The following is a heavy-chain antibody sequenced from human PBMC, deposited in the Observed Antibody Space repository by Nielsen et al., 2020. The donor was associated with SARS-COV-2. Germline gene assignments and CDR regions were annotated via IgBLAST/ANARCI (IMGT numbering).Heavy chain of an antibody. CDR2: IKSKTDGGTT. V-gene: IGHV3-15*01. CDR3: ARDREVGATGGTYYYGMDV. CDR1: GFTFSNAW. J-gene: IGHJ6*02. Sequence: GESLKISCAASGFTFSNAWMSWVRQAPGKGLEWVGRIKSKTDGGTTDYAAPVKGRFTISRDDSKNTLYLQMNSLRAEDTAVYYCARDREVGATGGTYYYGMDVWGQGTTVTVSS. D-gene: IGHD1-26*01.